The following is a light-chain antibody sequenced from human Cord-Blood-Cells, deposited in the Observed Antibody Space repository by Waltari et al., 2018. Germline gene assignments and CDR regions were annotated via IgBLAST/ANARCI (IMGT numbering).Light chain of an antibody. CDR3: CSYAGSSTWV. CDR1: RSDVGSYNL. CDR2: EGS. Sequence: QSALTQPASVSGSPGQSITISCTGTRSDVGSYNLVSWYPQHPGKAPNLMIYEGSKRPSGVSNRFSGSKSGNTASLTISGLQAEDEADYYCCSYAGSSTWVFGGGTKLTVL. V-gene: IGLV2-23*01. J-gene: IGLJ3*02.